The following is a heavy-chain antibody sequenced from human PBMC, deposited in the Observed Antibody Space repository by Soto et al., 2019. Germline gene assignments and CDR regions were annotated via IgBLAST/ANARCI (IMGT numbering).Heavy chain of an antibody. D-gene: IGHD6-13*01. CDR3: AKAGPDIAAAATAYYYYGMDV. Sequence: EVQLLESGGGLVQPEGSLRLSCAVSGFTFSSYAMSWVRQAPGKGLEWVSAISGSGGSTYYADSVKGRFTISRDNSKNTLYLQMNSLRAEDTAVYYCAKAGPDIAAAATAYYYYGMDVWGQGTTVTVSS. CDR2: ISGSGGST. CDR1: GFTFSSYA. J-gene: IGHJ6*02. V-gene: IGHV3-23*01.